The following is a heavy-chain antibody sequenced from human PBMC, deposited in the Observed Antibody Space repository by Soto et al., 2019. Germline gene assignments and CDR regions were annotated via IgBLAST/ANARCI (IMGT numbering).Heavy chain of an antibody. V-gene: IGHV4-61*08. D-gene: IGHD4-17*01. J-gene: IGHJ5*02. CDR2: IYYTGSS. CDR1: GGSVSSGDYY. Sequence: SETLSLTCSVSGGSVSSGDYYWSWIRQPPGKGLEWIGYIYYTGSSNYNLSLKRRVTISADTSKNQFSLELSSLRSEDTAVYYCARGIKYGDYSRWFDPWGPGTLVTVSS. CDR3: ARGIKYGDYSRWFDP.